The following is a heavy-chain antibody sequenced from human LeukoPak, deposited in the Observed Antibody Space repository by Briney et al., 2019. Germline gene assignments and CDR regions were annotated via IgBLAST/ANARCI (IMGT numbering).Heavy chain of an antibody. CDR3: AAGNSHGGDY. CDR1: GGTFSSYA. CDR2: IIPIFGTA. V-gene: IGHV1-69*13. J-gene: IGHJ4*02. D-gene: IGHD4-23*01. Sequence: ATVKVSCKASGGTFSSYAISWVRQAPGQGLEWMGGIIPIFGTANYAQKFQGRVTITADESTSTAYMELSSLRSEDTAVYYCAAGNSHGGDYWGQGTLVTVSS.